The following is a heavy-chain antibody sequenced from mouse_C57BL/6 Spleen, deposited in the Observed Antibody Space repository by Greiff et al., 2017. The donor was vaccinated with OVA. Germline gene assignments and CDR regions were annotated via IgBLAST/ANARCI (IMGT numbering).Heavy chain of an antibody. Sequence: VQLKESGPGLVKPSQSLSLTCSVTGYSITSVYYWNWIRQFPGNKLEWMGYISYDGSNNYNPSLKNRISITRDTSKNQFFLKLNSVTTEDTATYYCARGWYDYDDYAMDYWGQGTSVTVSS. CDR2: ISYDGSN. CDR1: GYSITSVYY. J-gene: IGHJ4*01. D-gene: IGHD2-4*01. V-gene: IGHV3-6*01. CDR3: ARGWYDYDDYAMDY.